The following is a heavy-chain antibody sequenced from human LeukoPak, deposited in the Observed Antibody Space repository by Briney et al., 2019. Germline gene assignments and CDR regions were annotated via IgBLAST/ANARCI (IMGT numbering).Heavy chain of an antibody. Sequence: SETLSLTCAVYGGSFSGYYWSWIRQPPGKGLEWIGEINHSGSTNYNPSLKSRVTISVDTSKNQFSLKLSSVTAADTAVYYCARGKRWYSYGSYFFDYWGQGTLVTVSS. CDR3: ARGKRWYSYGSYFFDY. CDR1: GGSFSGYY. J-gene: IGHJ4*02. V-gene: IGHV4-34*01. D-gene: IGHD5-18*01. CDR2: INHSGST.